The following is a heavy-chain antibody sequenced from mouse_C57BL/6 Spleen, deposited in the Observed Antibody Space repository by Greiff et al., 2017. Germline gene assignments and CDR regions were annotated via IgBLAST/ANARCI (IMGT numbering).Heavy chain of an antibody. J-gene: IGHJ3*01. V-gene: IGHV1-22*01. CDR1: GYTFTDYN. CDR2: INPNNGGT. CDR3: GASYDYDVWFAY. D-gene: IGHD2-4*01. Sequence: EVKLMESGPELVKPGASVKMSCKASGYTFTDYNMHWVKQSHGKSLEWIGYINPNNGGTSYNQKFKGKATLTVNKSSSTAYMELRSLTSEDSAVYYCGASYDYDVWFAYWGQGTLVTVSA.